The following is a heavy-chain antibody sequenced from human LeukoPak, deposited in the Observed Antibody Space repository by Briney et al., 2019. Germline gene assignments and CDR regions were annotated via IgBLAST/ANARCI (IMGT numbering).Heavy chain of an antibody. CDR2: IYSGGST. J-gene: IGHJ4*02. V-gene: IGHV3-66*01. Sequence: PGGSLRLSCAASGFTFSNAWMSWVRQAPGKGLEWVSVIYSGGSTYYADSVKGRFTISRDNSKNTLYLQMNSLRAEDTAVYYCARGGPRITMIVAPYFDYWGQGTLVTVSS. CDR3: ARGGPRITMIVAPYFDY. D-gene: IGHD3-22*01. CDR1: GFTFSNAW.